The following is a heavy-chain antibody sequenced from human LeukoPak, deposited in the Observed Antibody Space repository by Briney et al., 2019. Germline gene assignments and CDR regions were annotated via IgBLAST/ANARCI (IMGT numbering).Heavy chain of an antibody. D-gene: IGHD3-9*01. J-gene: IGHJ4*02. CDR1: GFTLSSYE. V-gene: IGHV3-48*03. CDR3: ARGGTYDILTGYY. Sequence: GGSLKLSCAASGFTLSSYEMNWVRQAPGKGLEWVSYISSSGSTIYYADSVKGRFTISRDNAKNSLYLQMNSLRAEDTAVYYCARGGTYDILTGYYWGQGTLVTVSS. CDR2: ISSSGSTI.